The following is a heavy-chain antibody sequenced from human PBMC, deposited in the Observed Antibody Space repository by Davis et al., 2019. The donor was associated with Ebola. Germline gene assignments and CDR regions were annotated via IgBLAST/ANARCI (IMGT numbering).Heavy chain of an antibody. CDR1: GYNFTSYW. D-gene: IGHD1-20*01. Sequence: GESLKISCKGSGYNFTSYWIGWVRQMPGKGLEWMGIIYPGDSDTRYSPSFRGQVTISADKSIKTAFLQWSSLKASDTAMYYCATLRRTITGMDDGFDIWGQGTMVTVSS. V-gene: IGHV5-51*01. CDR2: IYPGDSDT. J-gene: IGHJ3*02. CDR3: ATLRRTITGMDDGFDI.